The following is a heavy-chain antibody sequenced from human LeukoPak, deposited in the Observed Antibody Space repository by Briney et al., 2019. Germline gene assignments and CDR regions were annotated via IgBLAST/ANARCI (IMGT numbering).Heavy chain of an antibody. CDR3: ARVRGYQSRHYYYYMDV. J-gene: IGHJ6*03. CDR2: ISSSRSII. Sequence: PGGSLRLSCAASGFTFSSYEMNWVRQAPAKGLEWVSYISSSRSIIYYADSVKGRFTISRDNAKNSLYLQMNSLRAEDTAVYYCARVRGYQSRHYYYYMDVWGKGTTVTISS. CDR1: GFTFSSYE. D-gene: IGHD2-2*01. V-gene: IGHV3-48*03.